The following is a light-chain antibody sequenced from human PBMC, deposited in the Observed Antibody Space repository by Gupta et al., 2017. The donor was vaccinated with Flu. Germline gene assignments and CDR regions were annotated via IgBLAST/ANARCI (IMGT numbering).Light chain of an antibody. CDR1: QSLLHDNGHNY. Sequence: DIVMPHSPLSLPVAPGEPASISCRSSQSLLHDNGHNYIDWYLQKPGQSPQVLIYLGSNRASGVPDRFSGSGSGTQFTLEISRVETEDVGIYYCRQYLKTPITFGQGTQLDIK. J-gene: IGKJ5*01. V-gene: IGKV2-28*01. CDR2: LGS. CDR3: RQYLKTPIT.